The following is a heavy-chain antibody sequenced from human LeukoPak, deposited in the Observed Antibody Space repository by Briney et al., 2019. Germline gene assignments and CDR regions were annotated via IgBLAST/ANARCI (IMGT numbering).Heavy chain of an antibody. V-gene: IGHV4-34*01. Sequence: SETLSLTCAVYGGSFSGYYWSWIRQPPGKGLEWIGEINHSGSTNYNPSLKSRVTISVDKSKNQFSLKLSSVTAADTAVYYCARVQRYCSGGSCYSVSVWFDPWGQGTLVTVSS. CDR2: INHSGST. CDR3: ARVQRYCSGGSCYSVSVWFDP. CDR1: GGSFSGYY. D-gene: IGHD2-15*01. J-gene: IGHJ5*02.